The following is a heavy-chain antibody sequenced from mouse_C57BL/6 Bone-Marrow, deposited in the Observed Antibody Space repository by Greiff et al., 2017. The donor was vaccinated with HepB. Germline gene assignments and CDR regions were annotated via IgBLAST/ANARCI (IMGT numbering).Heavy chain of an antibody. Sequence: EVKLMESGPELVKPGASVKISCKASGYTFTDYYMNWVKQSHGKSLEWIGDINPNNGGTSYNQKFKGKATLTVDKSSSTAYMELRSLTSEDSAVYYGARSGIPVLLRYRYYAMDYWGQGTSVTVSS. J-gene: IGHJ4*01. V-gene: IGHV1-26*01. D-gene: IGHD1-1*01. CDR3: ARSGIPVLLRYRYYAMDY. CDR2: INPNNGGT. CDR1: GYTFTDYY.